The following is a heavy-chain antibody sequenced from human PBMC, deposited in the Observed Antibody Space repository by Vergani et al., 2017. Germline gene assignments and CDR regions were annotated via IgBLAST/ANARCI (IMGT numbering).Heavy chain of an antibody. Sequence: EVQLVESGGDLVNPGRSLRLSCTASGFTFGDYAMSWVRQAPGKGLEWVGVIRSKAYGGTTEYAASVKGRFTISRDDSKSIAYLQMNSLKTEDTAVYYCTRDDKLGGAGFDYWGQGTLVTVSS. CDR2: IRSKAYGGTT. V-gene: IGHV3-49*04. D-gene: IGHD1-26*01. J-gene: IGHJ4*02. CDR3: TRDDKLGGAGFDY. CDR1: GFTFGDYA.